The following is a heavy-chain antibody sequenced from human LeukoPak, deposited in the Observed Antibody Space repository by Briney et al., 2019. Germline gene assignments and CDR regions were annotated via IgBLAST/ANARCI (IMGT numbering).Heavy chain of an antibody. CDR1: VGSISSYY. CDR3: ARDRLDTAMVTPFDY. D-gene: IGHD5-18*01. Sequence: SETLSLTCTVSVGSISSYYWSWIRQPAGKGLEWIGRIYTSGSTNYNPSLKSRVTMSVDTSKNQFSLKLSSVTAADTAVYYCARDRLDTAMVTPFDYWGQGTLVTVSS. V-gene: IGHV4-4*07. CDR2: IYTSGST. J-gene: IGHJ4*02.